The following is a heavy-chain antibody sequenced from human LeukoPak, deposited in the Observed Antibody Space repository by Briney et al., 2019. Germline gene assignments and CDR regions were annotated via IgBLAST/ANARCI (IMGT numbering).Heavy chain of an antibody. Sequence: GESLKISCKVSGYRFTTYWIGWVRQMPGKGLEWMVIIYPGDSDTRYSPSFQGQVTISADKSISTAYLQWSSLKASDTAMYYCARRYCSGGSCYHGMGVWGQGTTVTVSS. J-gene: IGHJ6*02. V-gene: IGHV5-51*01. D-gene: IGHD2-15*01. CDR1: GYRFTTYW. CDR2: IYPGDSDT. CDR3: ARRYCSGGSCYHGMGV.